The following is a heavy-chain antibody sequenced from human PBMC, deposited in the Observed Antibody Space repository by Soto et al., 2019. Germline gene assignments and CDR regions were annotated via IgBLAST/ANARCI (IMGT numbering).Heavy chain of an antibody. CDR2: IGYSGAT. V-gene: IGHV4-31*03. CDR1: GGSITSGGSF. J-gene: IGHJ5*02. D-gene: IGHD2-15*01. CDR3: ARGGASAKWFAP. Sequence: LSLTCTVSGGSITSGGSFWIWIRQHPGKGPEWIAFIGYSGATSYNPSLASRVTISADTYKSQFSLKLRSVTAADTAVYYCARGGASAKWFAPWGQGNLVTVSS.